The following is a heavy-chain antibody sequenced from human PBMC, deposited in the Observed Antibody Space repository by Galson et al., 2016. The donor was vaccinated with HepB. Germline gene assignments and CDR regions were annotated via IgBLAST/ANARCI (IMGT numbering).Heavy chain of an antibody. Sequence: SETLSLTCTVSGGSVSSGSYYWSWIRQPPGKGLEWIGYIFYSGSTNYNPSLKSRVTISVDTSKNQFSLKLSSVTAADTAVYYCARDEGSGWPFDCWGRGTLVTVSS. CDR2: IFYSGST. J-gene: IGHJ4*02. D-gene: IGHD6-19*01. V-gene: IGHV4-61*01. CDR3: ARDEGSGWPFDC. CDR1: GGSVSSGSYY.